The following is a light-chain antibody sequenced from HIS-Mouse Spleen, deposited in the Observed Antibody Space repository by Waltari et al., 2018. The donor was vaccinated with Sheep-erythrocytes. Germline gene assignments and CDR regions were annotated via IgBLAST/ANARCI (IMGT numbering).Light chain of an antibody. CDR3: CSYAGSYNHV. CDR1: SRDVAGYNS. V-gene: IGLV2-11*01. J-gene: IGLJ1*01. CDR2: DVS. Sequence: QSALTQPRSGSGSPGQSVPISCTGTSRDVAGYNSVSCYQQHPGKAPKLMIYDVSKRPSGVPDRFSGSKSGNTASLTISGLQAEDEADYYCCSYAGSYNHVFATGTKVTVL.